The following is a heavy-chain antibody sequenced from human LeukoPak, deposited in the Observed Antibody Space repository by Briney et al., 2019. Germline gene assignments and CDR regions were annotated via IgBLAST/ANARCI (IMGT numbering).Heavy chain of an antibody. CDR3: ARLPYCSSTSCYAIFDY. CDR1: GFTFSSYW. V-gene: IGHV3-7*05. D-gene: IGHD2-2*01. J-gene: IGHJ4*02. Sequence: TGGSLRLSCVASGFTFSSYWMSWVRQAPGKGLEWVANIKQDGSEKYYVDSVKGRFTISRDDAKNSLYLQMNSLRAEDTAVYYCARLPYCSSTSCYAIFDYWGQGTPVTVSS. CDR2: IKQDGSEK.